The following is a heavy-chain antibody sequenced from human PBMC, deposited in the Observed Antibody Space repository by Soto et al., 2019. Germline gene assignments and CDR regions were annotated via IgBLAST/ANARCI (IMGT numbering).Heavy chain of an antibody. Sequence: QVQLVQSGAEVKKPGASVKVSCKASGYTFTSYGISWVRQAPGQGLEWMGWISAYNGNTSYAQKLQGRVTMTTDTSTSTAYMELRSLRSDDTGVYYCARCHRGYSYGYCDYGGYWGQGTLVTVSS. CDR1: GYTFTSYG. CDR2: ISAYNGNT. D-gene: IGHD5-18*01. CDR3: ARCHRGYSYGYCDYGGY. V-gene: IGHV1-18*01. J-gene: IGHJ4*02.